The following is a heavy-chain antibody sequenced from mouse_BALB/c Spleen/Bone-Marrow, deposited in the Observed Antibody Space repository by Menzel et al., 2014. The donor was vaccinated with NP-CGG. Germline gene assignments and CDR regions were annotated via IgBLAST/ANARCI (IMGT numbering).Heavy chain of an antibody. CDR2: INTGSGAT. CDR3: AREHGDY. Sequence: VQLQQPGDELVRPGTSVKVSCRASGYAFTNYLIEWVKQRPGQGLEWIGVINTGSGATDYNEKFKGKATLTADKSSSTAYMHLSSRTSDDSAVYFCAREHGDYWGQGTSVTVSS. CDR1: GYAFTNYL. V-gene: IGHV1-54*01. J-gene: IGHJ4*01.